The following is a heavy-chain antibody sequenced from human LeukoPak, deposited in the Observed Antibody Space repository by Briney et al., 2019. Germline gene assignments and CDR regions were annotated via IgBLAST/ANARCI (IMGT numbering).Heavy chain of an antibody. V-gene: IGHV3-74*01. Sequence: GGSPRLSCAVSGFTFSNYWMYWVRQAPGKGLVWVSRINTDGSSTTYADSVKGRFTISRDNAKNTVHLQMNSLRAEDTAVYYCARGLVGLYYYYYYMDVWGKGTTVTVSS. CDR1: GFTFSNYW. CDR2: INTDGSST. D-gene: IGHD2-21*01. CDR3: ARGLVGLYYYYYYMDV. J-gene: IGHJ6*03.